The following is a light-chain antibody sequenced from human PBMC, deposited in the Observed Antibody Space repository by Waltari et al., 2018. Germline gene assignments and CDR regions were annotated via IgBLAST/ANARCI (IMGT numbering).Light chain of an antibody. J-gene: IGKJ2*01. CDR2: GAS. Sequence: VLTQSPGTLSLSPGERDPLSCRASQSLTKKYLAWYQQKPGQAPRLLIYGASSRAAGIPDRFSGSGSGTDFTLTISRLEPEDFAVYYCQQYGSSILYTFGQGTKLEIK. CDR3: QQYGSSILYT. CDR1: QSLTKKY. V-gene: IGKV3-20*01.